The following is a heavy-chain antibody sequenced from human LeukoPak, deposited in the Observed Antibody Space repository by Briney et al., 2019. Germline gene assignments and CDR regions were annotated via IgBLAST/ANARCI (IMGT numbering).Heavy chain of an antibody. J-gene: IGHJ4*02. Sequence: LSLTCAVSGFSISSGYYWGWARQPPGKGLEWVSYISSSGSTIYYADSVKGRFTISRDNAKNSLYLQMNSLRAEDTAVYYCARSRGSYEDYWGQGTLVTVSS. V-gene: IGHV3-11*01. D-gene: IGHD1-26*01. CDR2: ISSSGSTI. CDR3: ARSRGSYEDY. CDR1: GFSISSGYY.